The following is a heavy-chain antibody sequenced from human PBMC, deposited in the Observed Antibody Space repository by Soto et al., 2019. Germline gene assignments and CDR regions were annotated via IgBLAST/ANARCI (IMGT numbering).Heavy chain of an antibody. V-gene: IGHV3-23*01. CDR3: ARGRLTY. CDR1: GFTFSAYD. J-gene: IGHJ4*02. Sequence: EVQLLESGGGLVHPGWSLRLSCAASGFTFSAYDMSWVRQAPGKGLEWVSAISGSGGSTYYADSVKGRFTISRDNSKNTLFLQRNSLRAEDTAVYYCARGRLTYWGQGTLVTVSS. CDR2: ISGSGGST. D-gene: IGHD2-21*02.